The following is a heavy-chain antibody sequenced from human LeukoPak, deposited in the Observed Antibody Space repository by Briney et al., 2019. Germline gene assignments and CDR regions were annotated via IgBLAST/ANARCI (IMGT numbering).Heavy chain of an antibody. Sequence: SETLSLTCTVSGGSVSSGSYYWRWIRQPPGKGLEWIGYIYYSGSTNYNPSLKSRVTISVDTSKNQFPLKLSSVTAADTAVYYCARAAAAAPDVWGEGTLVTVSS. CDR3: ARAAAAAPDV. V-gene: IGHV4-61*01. CDR1: GGSVSSGSYY. CDR2: IYYSGST. D-gene: IGHD6-13*01. J-gene: IGHJ4*02.